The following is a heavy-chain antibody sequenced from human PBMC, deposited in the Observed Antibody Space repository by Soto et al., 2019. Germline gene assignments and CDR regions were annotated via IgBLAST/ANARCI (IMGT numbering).Heavy chain of an antibody. CDR2: IKSKNDGGTT. J-gene: IGHJ4*02. V-gene: IGHV3-15*07. CDR1: GFGFTNSW. Sequence: EVQVVESGGGLVKPGGSLRLSCAASGFGFTNSWMNWVRQAPGKGLEWGGRIKSKNDGGTTDYAAPVQGRFTISRDSSKTTIYLQMNSLRTEDTAVYYCTSAGQYCTSTTGKAYWGQGTPVTVSS. CDR3: TSAGQYCTSTTGKAY. D-gene: IGHD2-2*01.